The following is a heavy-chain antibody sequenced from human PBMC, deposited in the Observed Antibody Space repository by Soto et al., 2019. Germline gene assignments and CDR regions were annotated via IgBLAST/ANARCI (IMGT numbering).Heavy chain of an antibody. CDR1: GFTFSNYG. J-gene: IGHJ6*02. D-gene: IGHD2-2*01. Sequence: GGSLRLSCAASGFTFSNYGMHWVRQTPGKGLEWVALILYDGSNKYYADSVKGRFTISRDNSKNTLYLQVSSPRAEDTAVYYCAKSRDAYNFYFYYGMDVWGQGTTVTVSS. CDR3: AKSRDAYNFYFYYGMDV. CDR2: ILYDGSNK. V-gene: IGHV3-30*18.